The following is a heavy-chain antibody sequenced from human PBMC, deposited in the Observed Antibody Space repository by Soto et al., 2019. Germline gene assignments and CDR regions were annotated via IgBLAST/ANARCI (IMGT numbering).Heavy chain of an antibody. CDR3: ARANDLKAFDM. CDR2: IYSGGTY. J-gene: IGHJ3*02. Sequence: EVQLVESGGGLVQPGGSLRLSCVASGFSVSATKYMNWLRQAPDKGLEWVSVIYSGGTYYYADSVKGRFTISRHDSKNTLYPQMDSLRPEDTAVYFCARANDLKAFDMWGQGTMVTVSS. V-gene: IGHV3-53*04. CDR1: GFSVSATKY.